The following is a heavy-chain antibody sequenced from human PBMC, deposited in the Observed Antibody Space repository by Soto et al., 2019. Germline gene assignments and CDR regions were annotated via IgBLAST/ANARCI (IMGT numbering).Heavy chain of an antibody. CDR2: ISYDGSNK. CDR3: ATDSYYDSGGSYEY. CDR1: GFTFSSYA. J-gene: IGHJ4*02. D-gene: IGHD3-22*01. V-gene: IGHV3-30-3*01. Sequence: QVQLVESGGGVVQPGRSLRLSCAASGFTFSSYAMHWVRQVPGKGLEWVAVISYDGSNKYYADSMKGRFTISRDNSKNTLYLQMNSLRADDTAVYYCATDSYYDSGGSYEYWGQGSLVTVSS.